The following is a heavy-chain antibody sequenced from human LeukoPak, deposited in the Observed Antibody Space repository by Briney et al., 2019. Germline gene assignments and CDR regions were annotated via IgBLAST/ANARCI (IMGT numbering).Heavy chain of an antibody. CDR1: GFTFYDFA. CDR2: INWNSGTI. D-gene: IGHD3-10*01. Sequence: PGGSLRLSCAASGFTFYDFAMHWVRQAPGKGLEWVSGINWNSGTIAYAVSVKGRFTISRDDAKNSLYLQMSSLRADDTALYYCVKEGEMGQNYYGSGRYYYYMDVWGKGTMVTVSS. CDR3: VKEGEMGQNYYGSGRYYYYMDV. V-gene: IGHV3-9*01. J-gene: IGHJ6*03.